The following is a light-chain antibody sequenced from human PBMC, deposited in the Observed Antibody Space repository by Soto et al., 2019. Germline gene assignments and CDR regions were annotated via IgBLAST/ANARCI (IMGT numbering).Light chain of an antibody. CDR1: SSNIGKNP. V-gene: IGLV1-36*01. CDR3: AVWDDALSGPV. Sequence: QSVLTQPPSLSGAPRQRVTISCSGSSSNIGKNPVNWYRQFPGKAPELLISYDDLLSSGGSDRFSGSKSGTSASLAISGLQAEDEDDYYCAVWDDALSGPVFGGGTKVTVL. J-gene: IGLJ3*02. CDR2: YDD.